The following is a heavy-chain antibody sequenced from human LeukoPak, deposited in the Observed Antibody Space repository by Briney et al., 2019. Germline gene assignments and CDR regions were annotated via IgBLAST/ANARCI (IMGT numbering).Heavy chain of an antibody. V-gene: IGHV4-34*01. CDR2: INHSGST. Sequence: PSETLSLTCAVYGGSFSGYYWSWIRQPPGKGLEWIGEINHSGSTNYNPSLTSRVTISVDTSKNQFSLKLSSVTAADTAVYYCARGKYYYDSSGFDYWGQGALVTVSS. J-gene: IGHJ4*02. D-gene: IGHD3-22*01. CDR1: GGSFSGYY. CDR3: ARGKYYYDSSGFDY.